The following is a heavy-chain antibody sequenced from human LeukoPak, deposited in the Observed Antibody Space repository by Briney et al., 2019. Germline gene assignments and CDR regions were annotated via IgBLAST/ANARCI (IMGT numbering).Heavy chain of an antibody. CDR2: IKSKTDGGTT. J-gene: IGHJ4*02. CDR3: TTRGGSFSIFDY. D-gene: IGHD1-26*01. V-gene: IGHV3-15*01. Sequence: GGSLRLSCAASRFSFNIYAMSWVRQAPGKGLERVGRIKSKTDGGTTDYAAPVKGRFTISRDDSKNTLYLQMNSLKTEDTAVYYCTTRGGSFSIFDYWGQGTLVTVSS. CDR1: RFSFNIYA.